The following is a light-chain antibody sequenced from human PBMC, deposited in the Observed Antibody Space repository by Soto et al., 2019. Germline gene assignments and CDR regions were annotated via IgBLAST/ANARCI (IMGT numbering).Light chain of an antibody. J-gene: IGKJ4*01. CDR1: QLISSW. Sequence: DIQMTQSQPSVSASVGARVISTCRARQLISSWLAWYQQKPGEAPKLLIYAASRLHSGVPSRFSGSGSGTDFTLTISSLQPDDFGTYYCQQAESCTLTFGGGTRVESK. V-gene: IGKV1D-12*01. CDR2: AAS. CDR3: QQAESCTLT.